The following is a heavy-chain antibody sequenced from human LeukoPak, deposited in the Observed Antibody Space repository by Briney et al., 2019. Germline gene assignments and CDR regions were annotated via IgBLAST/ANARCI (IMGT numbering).Heavy chain of an antibody. V-gene: IGHV1-2*06. D-gene: IGHD2-15*01. CDR2: INPNSGGT. CDR1: GYSFTGYY. CDR3: ARVMGYCSTGSCSTPFDY. J-gene: IGHJ4*02. Sequence: ASVKVSCKASGYSFTGYYIYWVRQAPGQGLEWMGRINPNSGGTNYAQKFQDRVTMARDTSISTAYMELSSLRSDDMAVYYCARVMGYCSTGSCSTPFDYWGQGTLVTVSS.